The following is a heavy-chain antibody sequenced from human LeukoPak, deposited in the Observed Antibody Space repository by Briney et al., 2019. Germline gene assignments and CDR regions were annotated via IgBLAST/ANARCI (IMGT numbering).Heavy chain of an antibody. CDR1: GGSISSSSSY. J-gene: IGHJ4*02. CDR2: IYYSGST. D-gene: IGHD6-19*01. V-gene: IGHV4-39*01. Sequence: SETLSLTCTVSGGSISSSSSYWGWIRPPPGKGLEWIGSIYYSGSTYYNPSLKSRVTISVDTSKNQFSLKLSSVTAADTAVYYCARHPVDSSGWYPDFDYWGQGTLVTVSS. CDR3: ARHPVDSSGWYPDFDY.